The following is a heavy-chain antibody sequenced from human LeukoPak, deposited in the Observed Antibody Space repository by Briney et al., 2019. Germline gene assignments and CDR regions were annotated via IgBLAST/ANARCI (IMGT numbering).Heavy chain of an antibody. CDR2: FDPYPEDGGT. V-gene: IGHV1-24*01. CDR1: GHRLNEIC. D-gene: IGHD2-21*01. J-gene: IGHJ4*02. CDR3: ALGKSYSPLEY. Sequence: GASVKVSCKVSGHRLNEICTHWVRQAPGKGLEWMGSFDPYPEDGGTIYSQSFQGRITMTEDTFTGTASLEVISLTSEDTAFYYCALGKSYSPLEYWGQGTLVTVSS.